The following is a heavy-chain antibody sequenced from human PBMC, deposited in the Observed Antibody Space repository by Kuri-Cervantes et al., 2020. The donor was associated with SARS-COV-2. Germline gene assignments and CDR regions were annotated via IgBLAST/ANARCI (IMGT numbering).Heavy chain of an antibody. CDR2: IYHSGST. J-gene: IGHJ5*02. V-gene: IGHV4-38-2*02. CDR1: GYSISSGYY. CDR3: ARDRGPQAMFDP. Sequence: SETLSLTCTVSGYSISSGYYWGWIRQPPGKGLEWIGYIYHSGSTHYNPSLKSRVTMSLDRSKNQFSLKLSSLTAADTAVYYCARDRGPQAMFDPWGQGTLVTVSS.